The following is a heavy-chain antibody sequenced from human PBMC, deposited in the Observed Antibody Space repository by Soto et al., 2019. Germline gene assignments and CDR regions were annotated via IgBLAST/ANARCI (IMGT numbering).Heavy chain of an antibody. CDR1: GYTFTGYY. V-gene: IGHV1-2*02. Sequence: ASVKVSCKASGYTFTGYYMHWVRQAPGQGLEWMGWINPNSGGTNYAQKFQGRVTITRDTSISTAYMELSRLRSDDTAVYYCARDWSGDFWNGMDVWGQGTTVTVSS. CDR2: INPNSGGT. D-gene: IGHD3-3*01. J-gene: IGHJ6*02. CDR3: ARDWSGDFWNGMDV.